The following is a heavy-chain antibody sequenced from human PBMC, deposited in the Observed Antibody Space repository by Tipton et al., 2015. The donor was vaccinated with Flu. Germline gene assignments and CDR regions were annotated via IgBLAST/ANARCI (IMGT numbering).Heavy chain of an antibody. D-gene: IGHD6-13*01. CDR2: IYYTGST. CDR1: GGSISSDTHH. J-gene: IGHJ6*03. V-gene: IGHV4-39*01. CDR3: ARRSYSSYMDV. Sequence: TLSLTCTVSGGSISSDTHHWGWIRQPPGKGLEWIGSIYYTGSTNYNPSLKSRVTISVDTSKNQFSLKLNSVTAADTAVYYCARRSYSSYMDVWGKGTTVTVSS.